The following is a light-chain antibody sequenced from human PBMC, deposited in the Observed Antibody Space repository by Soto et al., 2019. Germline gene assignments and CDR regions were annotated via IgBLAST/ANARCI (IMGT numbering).Light chain of an antibody. CDR2: EVS. CDR1: SSNVGSYNL. V-gene: IGLV2-23*02. CDR3: CSYAGSSTSGVV. J-gene: IGLJ2*01. Sequence: QSALTQPASVSGSPGQSITISCTGTSSNVGSYNLVSWYQHHPGKAPKLMIYEVSERPSGVSNRFSGSKSGNTASLRISGRQADDEADYYCCSYAGSSTSGVVFGGGTKLTVL.